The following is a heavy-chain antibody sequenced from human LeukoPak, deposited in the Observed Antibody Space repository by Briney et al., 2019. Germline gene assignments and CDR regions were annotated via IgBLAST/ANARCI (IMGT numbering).Heavy chain of an antibody. D-gene: IGHD1-26*01. CDR3: ARGRAVGATSGEAEDY. V-gene: IGHV4-34*01. J-gene: IGHJ4*02. Sequence: SETLSLTCAVYGRSFSGYYWSWIRQPPGKGLEWIGEINHSGSTNYNPSLKSRVTISVDTSKNQFSLKLSSVTAADTAVYYCARGRAVGATSGEAEDYWGQGTLVTVSS. CDR2: INHSGST. CDR1: GRSFSGYY.